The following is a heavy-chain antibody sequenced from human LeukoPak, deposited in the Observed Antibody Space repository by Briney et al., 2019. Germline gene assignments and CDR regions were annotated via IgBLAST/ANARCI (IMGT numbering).Heavy chain of an antibody. J-gene: IGHJ4*02. Sequence: GGSLRLSCAASGFTFSSYSMNWVRQAPGKGLEWVSSISSSSSYIYYADSVKGRFTISRDNAKNSLYLQMNSLRAEDTAVYYCARFTGKYYFDYWGQGTLVTVSS. V-gene: IGHV3-21*01. CDR2: ISSSSSYI. CDR3: ARFTGKYYFDY. CDR1: GFTFSSYS. D-gene: IGHD1-14*01.